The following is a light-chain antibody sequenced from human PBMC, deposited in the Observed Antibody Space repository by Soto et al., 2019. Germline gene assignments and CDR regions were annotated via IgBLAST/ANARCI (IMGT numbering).Light chain of an antibody. Sequence: EIVMTQAPATLSVSPGERATLSFRASQSFRSNLAWYQQRPGQAPRLLIHGASTRDTGIPARFSGSESGTEFTLTISNLQSEDASVYVCQQYNDWPRTFGQGTRLDI. V-gene: IGKV3D-15*01. CDR1: QSFRSN. J-gene: IGKJ5*01. CDR2: GAS. CDR3: QQYNDWPRT.